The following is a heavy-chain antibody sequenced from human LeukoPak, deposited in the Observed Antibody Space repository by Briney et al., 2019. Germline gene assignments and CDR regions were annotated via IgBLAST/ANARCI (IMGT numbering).Heavy chain of an antibody. CDR1: GGTFSSYA. CDR2: IIPIFGTV. D-gene: IGHD2-15*01. J-gene: IGHJ5*02. V-gene: IGHV1-69*05. CDR3: ARTKELLPFGYNWFDP. Sequence: ASVKVSCKASGGTFSSYAISWVRQAPGQGLEWMGGIIPIFGTVNYAQKFQGRVTITTDESTSTAYMELSSLRSEDTAVYYCARTKELLPFGYNWFDPWGQGTLVTVSS.